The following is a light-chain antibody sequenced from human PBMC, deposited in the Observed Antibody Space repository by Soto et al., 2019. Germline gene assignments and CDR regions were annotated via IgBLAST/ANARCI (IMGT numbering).Light chain of an antibody. CDR1: SSNVGSYKL. Sequence: QSALTQPASVSGSPGQSITISCTGTSSNVGSYKLVSWYQQHPGKAPKLMIFEVNKRPSGVSNRFSGSKSGNTASLTISGLKVEDEADYYCCSSGGCPTYVFGTGPKVTVL. V-gene: IGLV2-23*02. CDR3: CSSGGCPTYV. CDR2: EVN. J-gene: IGLJ1*01.